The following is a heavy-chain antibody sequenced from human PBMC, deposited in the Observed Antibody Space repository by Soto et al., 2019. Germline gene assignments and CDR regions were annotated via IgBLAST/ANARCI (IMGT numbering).Heavy chain of an antibody. D-gene: IGHD3-3*01. CDR2: ISGSGGST. Sequence: LRLSCAASGFTFSSYAMSWVRQAPGKGLEWVSAISGSGGSTYYADSVKGRFTISRDNSKNTLYLQMNSLRAEDTAVYYCARYYDFWSGYSLNPYYYYGMDVWGQGTTVTVSS. CDR1: GFTFSSYA. J-gene: IGHJ6*02. CDR3: ARYYDFWSGYSLNPYYYYGMDV. V-gene: IGHV3-23*01.